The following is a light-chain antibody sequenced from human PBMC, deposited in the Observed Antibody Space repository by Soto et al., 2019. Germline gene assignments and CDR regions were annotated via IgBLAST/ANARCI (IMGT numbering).Light chain of an antibody. V-gene: IGKV1-39*01. Sequence: DLQMTQSPSTLAASVGARFTITCRASQSISRYLNWYQQKPGKAPKXXIYAASSLQSGVPSRFSGSGSGTDFTLTISRLKNEDFATYYCQQSYSTSITFGQGTRLEIK. CDR3: QQSYSTSIT. J-gene: IGKJ5*01. CDR2: AAS. CDR1: QSISRY.